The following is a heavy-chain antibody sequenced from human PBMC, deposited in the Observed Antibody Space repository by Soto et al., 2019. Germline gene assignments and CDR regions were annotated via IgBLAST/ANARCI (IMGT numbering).Heavy chain of an antibody. CDR2: IKSKTDGGTT. CDR1: GFTFSNAW. V-gene: IGHV3-15*01. Sequence: PGGSLRLSCAASGFTFSNAWMSWVRQAPGKGLEWVGRIKSKTDGGTTDYAAPVKGRFTISRDDSKNTLYLQMNSLKTEDTAVYYCTTDLSFPRSDYLDYFDYWGQGTLVTVSS. CDR3: TTDLSFPRSDYLDYFDY. J-gene: IGHJ4*02. D-gene: IGHD4-17*01.